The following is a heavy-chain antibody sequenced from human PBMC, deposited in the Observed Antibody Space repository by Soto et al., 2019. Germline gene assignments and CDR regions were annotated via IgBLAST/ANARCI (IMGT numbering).Heavy chain of an antibody. CDR3: ARSYSYSYGDYEESRAFDI. Sequence: ASETLSLTCTVSGGSISSGDYYWSWIRQPPGKGLEWIGYIYYSGSTYYNPSLKSRVTISVDTSKNQFSLKLSSVTAADTAVYYCARSYSYSYGDYEESRAFDIWGQGTMVTVSS. D-gene: IGHD4-17*01. V-gene: IGHV4-30-4*01. CDR1: GGSISSGDYY. CDR2: IYYSGST. J-gene: IGHJ3*02.